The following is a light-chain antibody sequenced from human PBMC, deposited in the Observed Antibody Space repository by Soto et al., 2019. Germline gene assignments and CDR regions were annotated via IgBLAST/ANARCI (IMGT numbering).Light chain of an antibody. J-gene: IGKJ4*01. CDR2: GAS. Sequence: EIVLTQSPGTLSLSPGERATLSCRASQSVSSSYLAWYQQKPGQAPRLLIYGASSRATGIPDRFSGSGSGTDFTLTISRLEPEDFAVSRGLTFGGGTKVEIK. CDR3: LT. CDR1: QSVSSSY. V-gene: IGKV3-20*01.